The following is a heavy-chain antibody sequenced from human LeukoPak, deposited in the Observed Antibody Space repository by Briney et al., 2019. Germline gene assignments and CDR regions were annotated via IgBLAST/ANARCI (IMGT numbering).Heavy chain of an antibody. CDR3: AYGSGSYRVFDI. D-gene: IGHD3-10*01. CDR1: GFTFSDYP. V-gene: IGHV3-30*01. Sequence: GGSPRLSCAASGFTFSDYPIHWVRQAPGKGLEWVTLISYDGSKEYYADSVKGRFTISRDNSKNTVYLQMNSLSAEDTAVYFCAYGSGSYRVFDIWGQGTMVTVSS. CDR2: ISYDGSKE. J-gene: IGHJ3*02.